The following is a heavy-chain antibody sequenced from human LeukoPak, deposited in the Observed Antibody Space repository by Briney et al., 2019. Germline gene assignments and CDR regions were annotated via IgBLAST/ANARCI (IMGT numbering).Heavy chain of an antibody. CDR3: ARQGGDILTGYLDY. Sequence: PGGSLRLSCATSGFTFSDYYMSWIRQAPGKGLEWVSYISSSGTYINSADSVKSRFTISRDYPKNSLYPQMSSLRAEDTAVYYCARQGGDILTGYLDYWGQGTLVTVSS. CDR2: ISSSGTYI. CDR1: GFTFSDYY. D-gene: IGHD3-9*01. J-gene: IGHJ4*02. V-gene: IGHV3-11*03.